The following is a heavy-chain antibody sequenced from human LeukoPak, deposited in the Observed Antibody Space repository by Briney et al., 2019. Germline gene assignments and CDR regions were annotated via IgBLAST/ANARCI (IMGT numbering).Heavy chain of an antibody. CDR1: GGSITSSTYY. V-gene: IGHV4-39*01. CDR2: IYYSGST. CDR3: ARSTLYGSGWYGGGFDY. Sequence: MSSETLSLTCTVSGGSITSSTYYWGWIRQPPGKGLEWIGTIYYSGSTYYNPSLKSRVTISVDTSKNQLSLKLSSVTAADTAVYYCARSTLYGSGWYGGGFDYWGQGTLVTVSS. J-gene: IGHJ4*02. D-gene: IGHD6-19*01.